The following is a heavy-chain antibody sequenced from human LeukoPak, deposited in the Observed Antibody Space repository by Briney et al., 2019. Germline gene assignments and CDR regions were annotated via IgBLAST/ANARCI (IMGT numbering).Heavy chain of an antibody. CDR3: VRDPAWGHWYFDL. D-gene: IGHD1-26*01. CDR2: IYTTEQT. V-gene: IGHV3-53*01. J-gene: IGHJ2*01. CDR1: VFTVSDNY. Sequence: GGSLRLSCVGSVFTVSDNYMKWVRQTPWKGLEWVSVIYTTEQTYYADSVKGRFTISRNNSKNTVYLQMNGLRVDDTAIYYCVRDPAWGHWYFDLWGRGTLVTVS.